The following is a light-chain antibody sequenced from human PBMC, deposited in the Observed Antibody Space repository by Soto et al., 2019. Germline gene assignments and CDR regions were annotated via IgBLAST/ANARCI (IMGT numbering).Light chain of an antibody. Sequence: EIVLTQSPYTLSLSPGERATLSCWASHSVTTHLAWFQQRPGQTPRLLIYDASTRAPGIPARFSGRGSGADFTLTISSLEPEDFAVYYCQQRSDSITFGQGTRLEIK. J-gene: IGKJ5*01. CDR2: DAS. CDR1: HSVTTH. V-gene: IGKV3-11*01. CDR3: QQRSDSIT.